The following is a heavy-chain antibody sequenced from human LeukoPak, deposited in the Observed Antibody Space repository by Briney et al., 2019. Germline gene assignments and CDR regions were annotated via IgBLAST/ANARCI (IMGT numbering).Heavy chain of an antibody. CDR1: GFTFSSYA. D-gene: IGHD6-13*01. J-gene: IGHJ4*02. CDR3: AKDYGPKQLVFLDS. V-gene: IGHV3-23*01. Sequence: GGSLRLSCAASGFTFSSYALSWVRQAPGKGLEWVSGISETGGTTIYADSVKGRFTITRDNSKNTLYVQMNSLRGEDTAVYYCAKDYGPKQLVFLDSWGQGTLVTVSS. CDR2: ISETGGTT.